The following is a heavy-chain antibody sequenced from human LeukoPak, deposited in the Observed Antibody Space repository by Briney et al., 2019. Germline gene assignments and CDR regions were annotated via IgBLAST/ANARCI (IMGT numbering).Heavy chain of an antibody. D-gene: IGHD5-18*01. Sequence: SETLSLTCTVSGGSISSSGYYWGWIRQPPGKGLEWIGSMYYGGSTYYNPSLKSRVTISVDTSKNHFSLKLSSVTAADTAVYYCARRWDTAAGFDPWGQGTLVIVSS. CDR3: ARRWDTAAGFDP. J-gene: IGHJ5*02. V-gene: IGHV4-39*07. CDR2: MYYGGST. CDR1: GGSISSSGYY.